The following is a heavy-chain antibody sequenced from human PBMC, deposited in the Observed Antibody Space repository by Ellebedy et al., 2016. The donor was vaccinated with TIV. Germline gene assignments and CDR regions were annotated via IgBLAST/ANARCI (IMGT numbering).Heavy chain of an antibody. V-gene: IGHV1-18*01. CDR3: ARDYYCSGGSCSDCFDP. CDR1: GYTFSNYG. Sequence: ASVKVSCKASGYTFSNYGISWVRQAPGQGLEWMGWISTCEPDPNYAQKFRDRVTLTIDTSTTTASMALRSLRSDDTAVYYCARDYYCSGGSCSDCFDPWGQGTLVIVSS. D-gene: IGHD2-15*01. CDR2: ISTCEPDP. J-gene: IGHJ5*02.